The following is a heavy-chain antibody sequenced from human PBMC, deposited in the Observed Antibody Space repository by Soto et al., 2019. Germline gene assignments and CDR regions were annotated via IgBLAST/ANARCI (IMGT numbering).Heavy chain of an antibody. V-gene: IGHV3-30-3*01. J-gene: IGHJ6*02. Sequence: LRLSCAASGFTFRSYAMHWVRQAPGKGLEWVAVISYDGSNKYYAHSVKGRFTISRDNSKNTLYLQMNSLRAEDTAVYYCARSLPVMYNWNYSWGYYSGMDVWGQGTTVTVSS. CDR2: ISYDGSNK. CDR3: ARSLPVMYNWNYSWGYYSGMDV. D-gene: IGHD1-7*01. CDR1: GFTFRSYA.